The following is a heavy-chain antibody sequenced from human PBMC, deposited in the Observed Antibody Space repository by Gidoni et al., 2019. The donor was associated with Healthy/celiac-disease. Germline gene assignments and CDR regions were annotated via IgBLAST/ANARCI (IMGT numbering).Heavy chain of an antibody. CDR3: AKDQTPWGGGLDY. J-gene: IGHJ4*02. CDR2: IRDDGSNK. Sequence: QVQLVESGGGVVQPGGSLRLSCAASGFTFSSYGMHWVRQAPGKGLEWVEVIRDDGSNKYYADSVKGRFTIDRDNSKNTMYLQMNSLRAEDTAVYYCAKDQTPWGGGLDYWGQGTLVTVSS. D-gene: IGHD3-10*01. V-gene: IGHV3-30*02. CDR1: GFTFSSYG.